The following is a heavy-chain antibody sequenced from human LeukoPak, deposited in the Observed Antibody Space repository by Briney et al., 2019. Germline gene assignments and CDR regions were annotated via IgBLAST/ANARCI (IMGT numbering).Heavy chain of an antibody. Sequence: PGGSLRLSCAASGFTVSSNYMSWVRQAPGKGLEWVSAIYSGGSTYYADSVKGRFTISRDNSKNTLYLQMNSLRAEDTAVYYCAREGPVSGFDYWGQGTLVTVSS. J-gene: IGHJ4*02. CDR3: AREGPVSGFDY. V-gene: IGHV3-53*01. CDR1: GFTVSSNY. CDR2: IYSGGST.